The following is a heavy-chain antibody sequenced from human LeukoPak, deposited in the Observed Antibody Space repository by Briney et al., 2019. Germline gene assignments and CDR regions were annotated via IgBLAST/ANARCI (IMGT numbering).Heavy chain of an antibody. Sequence: SETLSLTCTVSGGSISSYYWSWIRQPPGKGLEWIGYIYYSGSTNYNPSLKSRVTISVDTSKNQFSLKLSSVTAADTAVYYCARYSSSWTRSFDYWGQGTLVTVSS. CDR1: GGSISSYY. V-gene: IGHV4-59*08. J-gene: IGHJ4*02. CDR2: IYYSGST. CDR3: ARYSSSWTRSFDY. D-gene: IGHD6-13*01.